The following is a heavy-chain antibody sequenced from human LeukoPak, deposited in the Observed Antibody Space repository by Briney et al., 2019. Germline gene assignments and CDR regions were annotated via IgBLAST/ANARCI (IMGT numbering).Heavy chain of an antibody. CDR2: ISAYNGNT. D-gene: IGHD3-3*01. CDR1: GYTFTGYG. V-gene: IGHV1-18*01. CDR3: ARDVITIFGVVPSPFDY. J-gene: IGHJ4*02. Sequence: ASVKVSCKASGYTFTGYGISWVRQAPGQGLEWMGWISAYNGNTNYAQKLQGRVTMTTDTSTSTAYMELRSLRSDDTAVYYCARDVITIFGVVPSPFDYWGQGTLVTASS.